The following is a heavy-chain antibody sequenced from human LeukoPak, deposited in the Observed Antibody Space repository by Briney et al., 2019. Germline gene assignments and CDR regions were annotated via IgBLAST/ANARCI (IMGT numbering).Heavy chain of an antibody. CDR2: IWYDGSNK. D-gene: IGHD6-19*01. J-gene: IGHJ4*02. Sequence: GGSLRLSCAASGLTFSSYGMHWVRQAPGKGLEWVAVIWYDGSNKNYADSVKGRFTISRDNSKNTLYLQMNSLRVEDTAVYYCAKDPHQRIAVAGYFDYWGQGTLVTASS. CDR1: GLTFSSYG. CDR3: AKDPHQRIAVAGYFDY. V-gene: IGHV3-33*06.